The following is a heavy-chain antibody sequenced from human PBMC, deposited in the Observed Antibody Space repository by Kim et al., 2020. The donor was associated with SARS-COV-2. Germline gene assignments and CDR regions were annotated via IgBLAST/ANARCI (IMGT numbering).Heavy chain of an antibody. V-gene: IGHV6-1*01. Sequence: AGSVKSRITINTDTSKNQFSLQLNSVTPEDTAVYYCARGPYSSGRNWFDPWGQGTLVTVSS. CDR3: ARGPYSSGRNWFDP. D-gene: IGHD3-10*01. J-gene: IGHJ5*02.